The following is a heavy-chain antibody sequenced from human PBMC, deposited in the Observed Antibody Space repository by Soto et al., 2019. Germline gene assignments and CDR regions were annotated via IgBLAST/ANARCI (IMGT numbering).Heavy chain of an antibody. CDR2: ISYDGSNI. V-gene: IGHV3-30*18. J-gene: IGHJ6*02. Sequence: QVQLVESGGGLVQPGRSLRLSCAASGISIGSNGMHWVRQAPGKGLEWVAVISYDGSNIYYADSVKGRFTISRDNSKNTSYMQMNSLRAEDTAAYYCAKDLKLGDFWSGYSPYGLDVWGQGTTVTVSS. D-gene: IGHD3-3*01. CDR1: GISIGSNG. CDR3: AKDLKLGDFWSGYSPYGLDV.